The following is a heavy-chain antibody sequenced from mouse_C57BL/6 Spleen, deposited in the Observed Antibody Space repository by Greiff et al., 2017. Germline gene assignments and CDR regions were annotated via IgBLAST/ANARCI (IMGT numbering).Heavy chain of an antibody. V-gene: IGHV2-5*01. CDR3: AKKSGDGFFDY. D-gene: IGHD3-3*01. CDR2: IWRGGST. CDR1: GFSLTSYG. J-gene: IGHJ2*01. Sequence: QVQLQQSGPGLVQPSQSLSITCTVSGFSLTSYGVHWVRQSPGKGLEWLGVIWRGGSTDSNAAFMSRLSITKDNSKSQVFVKMNSAQADATAKCDRAKKSGDGFFDYWGQGTTLTVSS.